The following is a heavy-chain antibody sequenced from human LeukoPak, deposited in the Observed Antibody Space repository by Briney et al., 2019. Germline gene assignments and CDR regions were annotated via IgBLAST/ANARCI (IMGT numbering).Heavy chain of an antibody. J-gene: IGHJ4*02. Sequence: GGSLRLSCAASGFTFSSYAMSWVRQAPGKGLEWVSAISGSGGSTYYADSVKGRFTISRDNSKNTLYLQMNSLRAEDTAVYYCAKGNGYSYGRYYFDYWGQGTLVTVSS. CDR2: ISGSGGST. D-gene: IGHD5-18*01. CDR1: GFTFSSYA. CDR3: AKGNGYSYGRYYFDY. V-gene: IGHV3-23*01.